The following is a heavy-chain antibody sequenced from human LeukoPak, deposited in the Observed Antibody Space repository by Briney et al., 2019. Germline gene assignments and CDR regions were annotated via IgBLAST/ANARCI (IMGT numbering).Heavy chain of an antibody. D-gene: IGHD1-14*01. CDR2: INHSGST. V-gene: IGHV4-34*01. J-gene: IGHJ5*02. CDR3: ARGRGVPKRNHNTGRWFDP. Sequence: PSETLSLTCAVYGRSFSGYYWSWIRQPPGKGLEWFGEINHSGSTNYNPSLKSRVTISVDTSKNQFSLKLSSVTAADTAVYYCARGRGVPKRNHNTGRWFDPWGQGTLVTVSS. CDR1: GRSFSGYY.